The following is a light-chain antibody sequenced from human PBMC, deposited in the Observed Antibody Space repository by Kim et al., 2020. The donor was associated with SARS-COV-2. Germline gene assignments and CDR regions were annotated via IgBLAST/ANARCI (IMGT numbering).Light chain of an antibody. Sequence: SPRERPHLPCRASQRVPSSYVAGYQQKPGQAPRLLIYGAASRATGIPDRVSGSGSGTDFTLTISRLEPEDFAVYYCQQYGTSPWTFGQGTKVDIK. J-gene: IGKJ1*01. CDR3: QQYGTSPWT. CDR1: QRVPSSY. V-gene: IGKV3-20*01. CDR2: GAA.